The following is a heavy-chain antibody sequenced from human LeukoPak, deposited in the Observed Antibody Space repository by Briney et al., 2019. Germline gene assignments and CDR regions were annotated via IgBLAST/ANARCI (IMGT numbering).Heavy chain of an antibody. CDR1: GFTFSSYW. CDR2: INQDGSEK. Sequence: PGGPLRLSCAASGFTFSSYWMSWIRQAPGKGLEWLANINQDGSEKYYVDSVKGRFTISRDNAKNSVYLQMTSLRVEATAVYYGAGDERPVGYWGQGTLVTGSS. CDR3: AGDERPVGY. D-gene: IGHD1-1*01. V-gene: IGHV3-7*01. J-gene: IGHJ4*02.